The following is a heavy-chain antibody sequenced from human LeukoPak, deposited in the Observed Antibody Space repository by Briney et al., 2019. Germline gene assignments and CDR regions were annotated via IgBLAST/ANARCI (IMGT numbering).Heavy chain of an antibody. V-gene: IGHV3-23*01. CDR3: AKDRSGKTYSYYGMDV. CDR1: GLTFSSYA. CDR2: SSGSGGST. Sequence: GGSLRLSCAASGLTFSSYAMSWVRQAPGKGLEWVSASSGSGGSTYYADSVKGRFTISRDNSKNTLYLQMSSLRAEDTAVYYCAKDRSGKTYSYYGMDVWGQGTTVTVSS. J-gene: IGHJ6*02. D-gene: IGHD3-10*01.